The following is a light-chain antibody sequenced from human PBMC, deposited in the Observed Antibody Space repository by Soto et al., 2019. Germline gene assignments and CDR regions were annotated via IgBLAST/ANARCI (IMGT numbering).Light chain of an antibody. V-gene: IGKV4-1*01. CDR2: WAS. CDR3: QQYYETPYT. J-gene: IGKJ2*01. Sequence: DIVMTQSPDSQAVSLGERATINCRSSQSVLYSSNNKNYLSWYQQKPGQPPKLLIYWASARESGVPDRFSGSGSGTDFTLTISSLQAEDVAVYYCQQYYETPYTFGQGTKLEIK. CDR1: QSVLYSSNNKNY.